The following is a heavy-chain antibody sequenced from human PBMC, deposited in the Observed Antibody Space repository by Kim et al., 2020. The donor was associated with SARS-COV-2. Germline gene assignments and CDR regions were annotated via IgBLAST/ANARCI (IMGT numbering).Heavy chain of an antibody. D-gene: IGHD3-10*01. Sequence: GGSLRLSCAASGFTFSDHYMDWVRQAPGKGLEWVGRTRNKANSYTTEYAASVKGRFTISRDDSKNSLYLQMNSLKTEDTAVYYCARETITMVRGVIPHFDYWGQGTLVTVSS. CDR1: GFTFSDHY. V-gene: IGHV3-72*01. J-gene: IGHJ4*02. CDR3: ARETITMVRGVIPHFDY. CDR2: TRNKANSYTT.